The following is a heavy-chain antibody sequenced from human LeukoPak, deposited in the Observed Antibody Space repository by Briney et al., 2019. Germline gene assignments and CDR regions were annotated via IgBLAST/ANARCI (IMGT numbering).Heavy chain of an antibody. D-gene: IGHD3-22*01. Sequence: GGSLRLSCAASGFTFSSYSMNWVRQAPGKGLEWVSSISSSSSYMYYADSVKGRFTISRDNAKNSLYLQMNSLRAEDTAVYYCARDPLKDSSGYYLNWFDPWGQGTLVTVSS. CDR3: ARDPLKDSSGYYLNWFDP. V-gene: IGHV3-21*01. CDR2: ISSSSSYM. CDR1: GFTFSSYS. J-gene: IGHJ5*02.